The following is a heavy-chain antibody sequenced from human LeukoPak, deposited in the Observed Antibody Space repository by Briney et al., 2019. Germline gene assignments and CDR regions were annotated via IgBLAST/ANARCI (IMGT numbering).Heavy chain of an antibody. CDR2: INSDGSST. J-gene: IGHJ4*02. CDR1: GFTFSSYW. Sequence: GSLRLSCAASGFTFSSYWMHWVRQAPGKGLVWVSRINSDGSSTSYADSVKGRFTISRDNAKNTLYLQMNSLRAEDTAVYYCAIAVAGTGDFDYWGQGTLVTASS. D-gene: IGHD6-19*01. V-gene: IGHV3-74*01. CDR3: AIAVAGTGDFDY.